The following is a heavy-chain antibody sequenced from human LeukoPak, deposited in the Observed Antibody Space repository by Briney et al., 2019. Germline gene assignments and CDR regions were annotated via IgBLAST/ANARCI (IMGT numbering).Heavy chain of an antibody. Sequence: GRSLRLSCAASGFTFDDYAMHWVRQAPGKGLEWVSGISWNSGSIGYADSVKGRFTISRDNAKNSLYLQMNSLGAEDTALYYCAKSPRPSIAVAGGAFDIWGQGTMVTVSS. CDR2: ISWNSGSI. CDR3: AKSPRPSIAVAGGAFDI. J-gene: IGHJ3*02. D-gene: IGHD6-19*01. CDR1: GFTFDDYA. V-gene: IGHV3-9*01.